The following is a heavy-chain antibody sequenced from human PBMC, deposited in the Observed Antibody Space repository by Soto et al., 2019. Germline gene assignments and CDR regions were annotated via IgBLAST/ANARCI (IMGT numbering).Heavy chain of an antibody. Sequence: LRLSCAASGFTFRNYGMNWVRQAPGKGLEWVSAISGSGASTYYADSVKGRFTISRDNSKNTLYLQMNSLRAEDTAVYYCAHFDWFIDYWGQGTLVTVSS. V-gene: IGHV3-23*01. CDR1: GFTFRNYG. CDR2: ISGSGAST. J-gene: IGHJ4*02. CDR3: AHFDWFIDY. D-gene: IGHD3-9*01.